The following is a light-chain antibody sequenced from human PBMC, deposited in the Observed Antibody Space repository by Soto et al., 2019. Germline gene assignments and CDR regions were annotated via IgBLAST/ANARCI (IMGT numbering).Light chain of an antibody. CDR3: ISYAGSNLLYV. CDR2: EVS. V-gene: IGLV2-8*01. J-gene: IGLJ1*01. Sequence: QPVLNHAPSASGSARQSLRISCTGTNRDVGGYNYVSWYQQHPGKAPKLMIYEVSKRPSGVPDRFSGSKSGNTASLTVSGLQAEDEADYYCISYAGSNLLYVFGTGTKVTVL. CDR1: NRDVGGYNY.